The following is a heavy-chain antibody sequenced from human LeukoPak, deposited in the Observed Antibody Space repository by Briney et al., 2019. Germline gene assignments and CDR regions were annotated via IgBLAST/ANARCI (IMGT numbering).Heavy chain of an antibody. J-gene: IGHJ3*02. V-gene: IGHV4-39*01. CDR2: LYYTGNT. Sequence: PSETLSLTCAVSGDSISSFYSHWGWIRQPPGKGLEGIATLYYTGNTYYNPSLKSRGTIAVDTSTNQFSLNLRSVTDTDTAVYYCARHSPLTSGYDYSAFDIWGQGTMVTVSS. CDR3: ARHSPLTSGYDYSAFDI. CDR1: GDSISSFYSH. D-gene: IGHD5-12*01.